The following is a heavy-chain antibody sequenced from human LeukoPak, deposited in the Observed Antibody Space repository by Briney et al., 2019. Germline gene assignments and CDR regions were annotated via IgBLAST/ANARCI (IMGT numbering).Heavy chain of an antibody. D-gene: IGHD3-22*01. J-gene: IGHJ4*02. Sequence: SETLSLTCTVSGGSTTSSNYYWGWIRPPPGKGMEWIASIYYRGNTYYNPSLKSRVTISVDTSKNQFSLKLSSVTAADTAMYYCARHGYDSSSYHSYYFDYWGQGTLVTVSS. CDR1: GGSTTSSNYY. CDR2: IYYRGNT. V-gene: IGHV4-39*01. CDR3: ARHGYDSSSYHSYYFDY.